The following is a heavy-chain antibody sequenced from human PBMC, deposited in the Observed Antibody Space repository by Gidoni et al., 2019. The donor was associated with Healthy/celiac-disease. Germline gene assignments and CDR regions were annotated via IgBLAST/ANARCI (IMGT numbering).Heavy chain of an antibody. D-gene: IGHD5-12*01. CDR3: AKDIEATLGL. Sequence: EVQLLESGGGLVQPGGSLRISCAAAGCTFSCYAMSWVRQAPGKGLGWVSAISGSGGSTYSADSVKCRFTISRDNSKTTLYLQMNSLRAEDTAVYYCAKDIEATLGLWGQGTLVTVSS. V-gene: IGHV3-23*01. CDR1: GCTFSCYA. CDR2: ISGSGGST. J-gene: IGHJ4*02.